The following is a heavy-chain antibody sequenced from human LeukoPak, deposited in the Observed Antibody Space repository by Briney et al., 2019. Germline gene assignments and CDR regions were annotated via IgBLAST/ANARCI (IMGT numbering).Heavy chain of an antibody. V-gene: IGHV3-9*01. D-gene: IGHD3-10*01. CDR2: ISWNSGSI. CDR3: AKGSATQYYFDY. CDR1: GFTFDDYA. Sequence: GRSLRLSCAASGFTFDDYAMHWVRQAPGKGLEWVSGISWNSGSIGYADSVKGRFTISRDNAKNSLYLQMNSLRAEDTALYYCAKGSATQYYFDYWGQGTLVTVSS. J-gene: IGHJ4*02.